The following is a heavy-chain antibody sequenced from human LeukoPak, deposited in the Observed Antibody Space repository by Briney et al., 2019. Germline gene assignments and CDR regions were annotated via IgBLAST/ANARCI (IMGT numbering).Heavy chain of an antibody. Sequence: TGGSLRLSCAASGFTFSSYAMSWVRQAPGKGLEWVSGINWNGGSTGYADSVKGRFTISRDNAKNSLYLQMNSLRAEDTALYYCARDLPYSGSYYYYYYMDVWGKGTTVTVSS. D-gene: IGHD1-26*01. CDR2: INWNGGST. CDR3: ARDLPYSGSYYYYYYMDV. J-gene: IGHJ6*03. CDR1: GFTFSSYA. V-gene: IGHV3-20*04.